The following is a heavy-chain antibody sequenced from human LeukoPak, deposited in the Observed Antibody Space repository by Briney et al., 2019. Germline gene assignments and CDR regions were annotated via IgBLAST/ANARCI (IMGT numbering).Heavy chain of an antibody. D-gene: IGHD1-26*01. Sequence: ASVKVSRKASGYTFTGYYMRWVRQAPGQGLEWTGWINPNSGGTNYAQKFQGRVTMTRDTSISTAYMELSRLRSDDTAVYYCARGVVGATRRYNWFDPWGQGTLVTVSS. CDR1: GYTFTGYY. V-gene: IGHV1-2*02. CDR2: INPNSGGT. J-gene: IGHJ5*02. CDR3: ARGVVGATRRYNWFDP.